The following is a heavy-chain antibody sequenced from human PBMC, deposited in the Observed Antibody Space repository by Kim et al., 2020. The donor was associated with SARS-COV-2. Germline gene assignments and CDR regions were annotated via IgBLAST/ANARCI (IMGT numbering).Heavy chain of an antibody. D-gene: IGHD3-3*01. CDR3: ARDLAWLLAHDY. V-gene: IGHV3-7*03. Sequence: YVDAVNGRFTIPRDNAKNSLYLQMNSLRAEDTAVYYCARDLAWLLAHDYWGQGTLVTVSS. J-gene: IGHJ4*02.